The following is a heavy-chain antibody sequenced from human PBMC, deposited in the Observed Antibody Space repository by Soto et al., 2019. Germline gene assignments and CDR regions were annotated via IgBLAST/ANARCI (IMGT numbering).Heavy chain of an antibody. CDR1: GVTFSRGS. CDR3: ASQTSGYYYYGMDV. CDR2: ISSSSTYI. Sequence: PGGARRVSWGGPGVTFSRGSINGGRQAPGKGLEWVSSISSSSTYIYYADSVQGRFTISRDNAKNSLYLQMNSLSAEDTAVYYCASQTSGYYYYGMDVWGQGTTVTVSS. J-gene: IGHJ6*02. V-gene: IGHV3-21*01.